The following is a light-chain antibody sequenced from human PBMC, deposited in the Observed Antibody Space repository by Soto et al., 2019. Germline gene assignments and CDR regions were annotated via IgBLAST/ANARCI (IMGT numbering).Light chain of an antibody. V-gene: IGKV1-39*01. CDR1: QRISSY. J-gene: IGKJ2*01. CDR2: AAS. CDR3: QQSYSAPT. Sequence: DIPMTQSPSSLSASVGDRVTITCRASQRISSYINWYQQRPGKAPKLLICAASSLQSGVPSRFSGSGSGTDFTLPISSLQPEDLATYFCQQSYSAPTFGQGTKLEIK.